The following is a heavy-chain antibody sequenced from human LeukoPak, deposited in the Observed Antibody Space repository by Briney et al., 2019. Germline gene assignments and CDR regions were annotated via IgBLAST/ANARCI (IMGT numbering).Heavy chain of an antibody. V-gene: IGHV4-59*01. Sequence: SETLSLTCTVSGGSISSYYWSWIRQPPGKGLEWIGYIYYSGSTNYNPSLKSRVTISVDTSKNQFSLKLSSVTAADTAVYYCASGSPYGSGSYEKFLGYYYYMDVWGKGTTVTISS. CDR2: IYYSGST. CDR3: ASGSPYGSGSYEKFLGYYYYMDV. CDR1: GGSISSYY. D-gene: IGHD3-10*01. J-gene: IGHJ6*03.